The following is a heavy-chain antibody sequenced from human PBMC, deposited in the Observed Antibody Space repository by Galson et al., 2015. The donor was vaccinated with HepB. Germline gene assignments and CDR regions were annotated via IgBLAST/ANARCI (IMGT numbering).Heavy chain of an antibody. CDR3: ARNTYRPDCSGGSCYPYYFDY. Sequence: SVKVSCKASGGTFSSYAISWVRQAPGQGLEWMGGIIPIFGTANYAQKFQGRVTITADESTSTAYMELSSLRSEDTAVYYCARNTYRPDCSGGSCYPYYFDYWAREPWSPSPQ. CDR2: IIPIFGTA. V-gene: IGHV1-69*13. J-gene: IGHJ4*02. D-gene: IGHD2-15*01. CDR1: GGTFSSYA.